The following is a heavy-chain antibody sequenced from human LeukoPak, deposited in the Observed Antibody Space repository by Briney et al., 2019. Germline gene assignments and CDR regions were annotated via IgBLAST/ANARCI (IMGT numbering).Heavy chain of an antibody. Sequence: GGSLRLSCAASGFSFSTYWMSWVRQAPGKGLEWVANIKEDGSVKYYVDSVKGRFTVSRDNAKNSVYLQMSSLRAEDTALYHCARDQNFQHWGQGTLVTVSS. CDR1: GFSFSTYW. CDR2: IKEDGSVK. CDR3: ARDQNFQH. V-gene: IGHV3-7*04. J-gene: IGHJ1*01.